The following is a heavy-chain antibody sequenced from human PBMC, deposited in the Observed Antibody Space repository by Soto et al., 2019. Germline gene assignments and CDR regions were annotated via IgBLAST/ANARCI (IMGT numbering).Heavy chain of an antibody. CDR3: EKDPSGNTEGYYYYTYMDV. J-gene: IGHJ6*03. CDR2: ISGTGRST. D-gene: IGHD6-25*01. V-gene: IGHV3-23*01. CDR1: GFSFSSYA. Sequence: GGSLRLSCAASGFSFSSYAMSWVRQAPGKGLEWVSTISGTGRSTYHADSVKGRFTTSRDNSKNTVYLQLNSLRAEDTAVFYCEKDPSGNTEGYYYYTYMDVGGKGTTVTVP.